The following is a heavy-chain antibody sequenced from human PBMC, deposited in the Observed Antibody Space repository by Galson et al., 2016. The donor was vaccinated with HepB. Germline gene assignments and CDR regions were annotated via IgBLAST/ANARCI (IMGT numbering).Heavy chain of an antibody. CDR2: INSDGSST. V-gene: IGHV3-74*01. D-gene: IGHD4-23*01. CDR3: ATRGGGNPLFGY. Sequence: SLRLSCAASGFTLSSYWMHWVRQAPGKGLVWVSRINSDGSSTSYADSVKGRFTISRDNAKNTLYLQMNSLRAEDTAVYYCATRGGGNPLFGYWGQGTLVTVSS. J-gene: IGHJ4*02. CDR1: GFTLSSYW.